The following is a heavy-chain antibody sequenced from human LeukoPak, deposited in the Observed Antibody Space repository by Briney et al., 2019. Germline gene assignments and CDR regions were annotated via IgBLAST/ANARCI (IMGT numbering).Heavy chain of an antibody. Sequence: GRSLRLSCAASGFTFSSYGMHWVRQAPGKGLEWVAVIWYDGSNNYYADSVKGRFTISRDNSKNTLYLQMNSLRAEDTAVYYCARRSRYCSSTSCYRSVDTAMVNYYYYGMDVWGQGTTVTVSS. D-gene: IGHD2-2*02. J-gene: IGHJ6*02. CDR2: IWYDGSNN. CDR1: GFTFSSYG. V-gene: IGHV3-33*01. CDR3: ARRSRYCSSTSCYRSVDTAMVNYYYYGMDV.